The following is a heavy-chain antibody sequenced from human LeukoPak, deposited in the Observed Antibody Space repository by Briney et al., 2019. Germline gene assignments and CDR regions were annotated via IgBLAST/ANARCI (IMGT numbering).Heavy chain of an antibody. CDR1: GYTFTSYA. CDR3: AVEMATITEWFDP. J-gene: IGHJ5*02. CDR2: INAGNGNT. Sequence: ASVKVSCKASGYTFTSYAMHWVRQAPGQRLEWMGWINAGNGNTKYSQKFQGRVTMTRNTSISTAYMELSSLRSEDTAVYYCAVEMATITEWFDPWGQGTLVTVSS. V-gene: IGHV1-3*01. D-gene: IGHD5-24*01.